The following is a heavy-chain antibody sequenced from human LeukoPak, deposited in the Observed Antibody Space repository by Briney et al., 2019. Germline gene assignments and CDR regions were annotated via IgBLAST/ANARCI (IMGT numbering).Heavy chain of an antibody. D-gene: IGHD1-14*01. CDR1: GFTFSNYW. J-gene: IGHJ4*02. CDR3: ARGASNRFDY. CDR2: IYTDGSSA. V-gene: IGHV3-74*01. Sequence: GGSLRLSCAASGFTFSNYWMHWVRQAPGKGLVWVSRIYTDGSSANYADSVKGRFTISRDNAKNTLYLQMNSLRGEDTAVYYCARGASNRFDYWGQGTLVTVSS.